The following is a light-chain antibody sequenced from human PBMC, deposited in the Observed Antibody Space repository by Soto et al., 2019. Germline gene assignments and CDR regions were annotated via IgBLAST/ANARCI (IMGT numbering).Light chain of an antibody. V-gene: IGKV1-17*01. CDR3: LQHDTYPLT. Sequence: DIQMTQSPSSLSASVGDRVTITCRASQGIRNDLLGWYQQKPGKAPKCLIYVVSSLQSGVPSRVSGSGSGTEFTLTISSLQPEDFATYYCLQHDTYPLTFGQGTKVEIK. J-gene: IGKJ1*01. CDR2: VVS. CDR1: QGIRND.